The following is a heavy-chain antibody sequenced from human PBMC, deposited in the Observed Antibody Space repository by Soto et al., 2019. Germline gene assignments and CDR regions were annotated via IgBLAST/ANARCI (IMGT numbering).Heavy chain of an antibody. J-gene: IGHJ4*02. D-gene: IGHD6-19*01. V-gene: IGHV4-39*01. CDR2: IYYSGST. CDR1: GGSISSSSYY. CDR3: ARHSYSSGWYYFDC. Sequence: QLQLQESGPGLVKPSETLSLTCTVSGGSISSSSYYWGWIRQPPGKGLECIGSIYYSGSTYYNPSLKSRVTIAVDTSKNQFSLKLSSVTGADTAVYYCARHSYSSGWYYFDCWGQGTLGTVSS.